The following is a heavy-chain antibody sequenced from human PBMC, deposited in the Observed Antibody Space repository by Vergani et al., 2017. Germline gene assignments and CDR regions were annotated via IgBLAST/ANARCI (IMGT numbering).Heavy chain of an antibody. J-gene: IGHJ4*02. D-gene: IGHD3-22*01. Sequence: EVQLVESGGGLVQPGGSLRLSCAASGFTFSSYWMHWVRQAPGKGLVWVSRINSDGSSTSYADSVKGRFTISRDNAKNTLYLQMNSLRAEDTAVYYCARENPAGGYDSRTFDYWGQGTLVTVSS. CDR2: INSDGSST. CDR3: ARENPAGGYDSRTFDY. CDR1: GFTFSSYW. V-gene: IGHV3-74*01.